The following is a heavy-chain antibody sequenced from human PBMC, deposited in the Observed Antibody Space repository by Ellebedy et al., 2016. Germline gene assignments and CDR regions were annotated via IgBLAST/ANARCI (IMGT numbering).Heavy chain of an antibody. CDR2: IDPSDSYT. V-gene: IGHV5-10-1*01. D-gene: IGHD3-16*01. CDR3: ARREWLGEYYFDY. CDR1: GYSFTSYW. Sequence: GGSLRLSXKGSGYSFTSYWISWVRQMPGKGLEWMGRIDPSDSYTNYSPSFQGHVTISADKSISTAYLQWSSLKASDTAMYYCARREWLGEYYFDYWGQGTLVTVSS. J-gene: IGHJ4*02.